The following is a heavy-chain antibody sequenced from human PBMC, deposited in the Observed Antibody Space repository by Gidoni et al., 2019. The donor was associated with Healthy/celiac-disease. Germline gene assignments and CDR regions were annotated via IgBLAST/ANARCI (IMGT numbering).Heavy chain of an antibody. CDR1: GYSFTSYW. V-gene: IGHV5-51*01. J-gene: IGHJ5*02. Sequence: EQLVQFGAEVNKPGEFPKTSCKGPGYSFTSYWIGWVRQMPGKGLEWMGLIYPGDSDTRYSPSFQGQVTISADKSIGTAYLQWNSLKASDTAMYYCARRRVGGYDGDWFDPWGQGTLVTVSS. D-gene: IGHD5-12*01. CDR3: ARRRVGGYDGDWFDP. CDR2: IYPGDSDT.